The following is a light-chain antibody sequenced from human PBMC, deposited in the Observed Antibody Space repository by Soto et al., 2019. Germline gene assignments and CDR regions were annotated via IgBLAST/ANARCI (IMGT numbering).Light chain of an antibody. J-gene: IGKJ3*01. CDR2: GAS. V-gene: IGKV3-20*01. CDR3: QQYGSSPLFT. Sequence: EIVLTQSPGTLSLSPGERATLSCRASQSVSSSYLAWYQQKPGQAHRLLIYGASGRATGIPDRFSGSGSGTDFTLTISRLEPEDFAVYYCQQYGSSPLFTFGPGTKVHIK. CDR1: QSVSSSY.